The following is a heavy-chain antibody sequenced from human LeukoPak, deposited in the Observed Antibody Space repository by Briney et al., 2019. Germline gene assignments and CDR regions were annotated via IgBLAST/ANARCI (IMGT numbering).Heavy chain of an antibody. CDR1: GFTFSGFA. V-gene: IGHV3-23*01. CDR3: ARFVINSSGYYDYFDY. J-gene: IGHJ4*02. CDR2: IGSDYKT. D-gene: IGHD3-22*01. Sequence: GGSLRLSCAASGFTFSGFAMTWVRQAPGKGLEWVSSIGSDYKTHYSESVKGRFAISRDNSKSTLYLQMNSLRAEDTAVYYCARFVINSSGYYDYFDYWGQGTLVSVSS.